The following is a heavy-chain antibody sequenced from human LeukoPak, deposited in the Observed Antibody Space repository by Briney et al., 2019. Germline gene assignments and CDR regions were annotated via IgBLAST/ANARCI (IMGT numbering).Heavy chain of an antibody. CDR2: IKQDGSEK. J-gene: IGHJ4*02. CDR3: ARDSGYSYGSPFDY. CDR1: GFTFSSYW. V-gene: IGHV3-7*01. D-gene: IGHD5-18*01. Sequence: PGGSLRLSCAASGFTFSSYWMSWVRQAPGKGLEWVANIKQDGSEKYYVDSVKGRFTISRDNAKNSLYLQMNSLRAEDTAVYYYARDSGYSYGSPFDYWGQGTLVTVSS.